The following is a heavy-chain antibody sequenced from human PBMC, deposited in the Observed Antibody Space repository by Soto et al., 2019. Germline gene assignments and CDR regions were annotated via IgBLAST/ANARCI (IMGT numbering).Heavy chain of an antibody. CDR1: GYTFTGHY. V-gene: IGHV1-69*13. Sequence: VASVKVSCKASGYTFTGHYMHWVRQAPGQGLEWMGGIIPIFGTANYAQRVEGRVTITADESTSTANMELSSLRSDDTAVYYCATGGNYYESSDLAYWGQGTLVTVSS. D-gene: IGHD3-22*01. CDR3: ATGGNYYESSDLAY. J-gene: IGHJ4*02. CDR2: IIPIFGTA.